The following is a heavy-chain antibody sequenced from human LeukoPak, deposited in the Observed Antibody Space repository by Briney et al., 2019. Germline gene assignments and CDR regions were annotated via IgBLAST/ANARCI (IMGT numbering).Heavy chain of an antibody. V-gene: IGHV3-33*08. J-gene: IGHJ4*02. CDR1: GFTFSNFG. CDR2: ISDNGRRT. CDR3: ARDRIGKYSIDY. Sequence: GRSVRLSCAASGFTFSNFGLNWVRQAPGKGLECVAFISDNGRRTYYLESVKGLFTISRDDSKNTLYLQMNSLRVEDTAVYYCARDRIGKYSIDYWGQGTLVTVSS. D-gene: IGHD2-15*01.